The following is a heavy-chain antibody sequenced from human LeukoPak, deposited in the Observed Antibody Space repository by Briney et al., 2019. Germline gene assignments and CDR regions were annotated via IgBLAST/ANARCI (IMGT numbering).Heavy chain of an antibody. CDR3: ARGAKYDYMDV. CDR2: IYYSGST. Sequence: SETLSLTCSVSGGSITSYYWSWVRQPPGKGLEWIAYIYYSGSTRYNPSLKRRVTISVDKSKNQFSLILSSVNTADTAVYFCARGAKYDYMDVWGKGTTVAVSS. J-gene: IGHJ6*03. CDR1: GGSITSYY. V-gene: IGHV4-59*01. D-gene: IGHD2-15*01.